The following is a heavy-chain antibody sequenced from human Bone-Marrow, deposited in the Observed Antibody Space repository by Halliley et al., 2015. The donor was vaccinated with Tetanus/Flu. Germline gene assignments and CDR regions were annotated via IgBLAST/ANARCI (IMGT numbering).Heavy chain of an antibody. D-gene: IGHD7-27*01. Sequence: TLSLTCTVSGASIGSSYWGWIRQSPGEGLEWIGYIYYSGSTNYNPSLRSRVTILVDTSQSQISLRLTSVTAADTAVYYCARVGLGISALDYWGQGILVTVSS. V-gene: IGHV4-59*01. J-gene: IGHJ4*02. CDR3: ARVGLGISALDY. CDR1: GASIGSSY. CDR2: IYYSGST.